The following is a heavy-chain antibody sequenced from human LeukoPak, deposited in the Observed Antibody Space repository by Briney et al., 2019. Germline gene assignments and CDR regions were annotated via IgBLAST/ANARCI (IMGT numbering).Heavy chain of an antibody. J-gene: IGHJ4*02. CDR1: GFTFSIYA. D-gene: IGHD2-15*01. CDR2: ISGSGYST. Sequence: GGSLRLSCAASGFTFSIYAMSWVRQAPGKGLEWVSAISGSGYSTYYADSVKGRFTISRDNSKNTLYLQMNSLRAEDAAVYYCAKAPVTTCSGAYCYPFDYWGQGTLVTVSS. V-gene: IGHV3-23*01. CDR3: AKAPVTTCSGAYCYPFDY.